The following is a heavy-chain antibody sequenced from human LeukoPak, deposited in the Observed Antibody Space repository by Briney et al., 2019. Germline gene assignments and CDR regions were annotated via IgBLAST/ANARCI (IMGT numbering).Heavy chain of an antibody. D-gene: IGHD5-18*01. Sequence: PGGSLRLSCAASGFTFSSYAMHWVRQAPGKGLEWVAVISYDGSNKYYADSVKGRFTISRGNSKNTLYLQMNSLRAEDTAVYYCARDPDTAMVYYYYGMDVWGKGTTVTVSS. J-gene: IGHJ6*04. CDR3: ARDPDTAMVYYYYGMDV. CDR1: GFTFSSYA. V-gene: IGHV3-30*04. CDR2: ISYDGSNK.